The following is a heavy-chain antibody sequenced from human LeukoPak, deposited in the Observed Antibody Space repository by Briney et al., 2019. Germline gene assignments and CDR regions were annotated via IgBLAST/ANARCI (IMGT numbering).Heavy chain of an antibody. D-gene: IGHD1-1*01. CDR2: IYTSGST. J-gene: IGHJ3*02. Sequence: SETLSLTCAVSGGSISSSSYYWGWIRQPPGKGLEWIGRIYTSGSTNYNPSLKSRVTMSVDTSKNQFSLKLSSVTAADTAVYYCARGSGYNWNEEVSAFDIWGQGTMVTVSS. CDR3: ARGSGYNWNEEVSAFDI. CDR1: GGSISSSSYY. V-gene: IGHV4-61*05.